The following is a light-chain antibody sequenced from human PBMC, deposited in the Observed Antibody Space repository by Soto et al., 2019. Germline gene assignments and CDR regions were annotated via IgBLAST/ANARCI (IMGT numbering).Light chain of an antibody. CDR3: QQRSNWTVI. J-gene: IGKJ4*01. Sequence: EIVLTQSPATLSLSPGGRATLSCRASQSVSSYLAWDQQKPGEAPRLLIYRASNRAAGIPARFSGLWSGTDFTLAISSLGPEDSALYFCQQRSNWTVIFVGGTKEESK. CDR1: QSVSSY. CDR2: RAS. V-gene: IGKV3-11*01.